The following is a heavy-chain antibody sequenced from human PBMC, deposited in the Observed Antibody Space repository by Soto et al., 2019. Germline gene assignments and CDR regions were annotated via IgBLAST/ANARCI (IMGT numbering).Heavy chain of an antibody. CDR1: GGTFSSHS. V-gene: IGHV1-69*01. Sequence: VQLMQSGAEVKQPGSSVKVSCKASGGTFSSHSINWVRQAPGQGLEWMGGIITLFGTANSAQNFQGRGTITADQSTSTAYMELNSLRSDDTAVYYCAREVGYGDFSAALLDWGQGTLVTVSS. D-gene: IGHD4-17*01. J-gene: IGHJ4*02. CDR3: AREVGYGDFSAALLD. CDR2: IITLFGTA.